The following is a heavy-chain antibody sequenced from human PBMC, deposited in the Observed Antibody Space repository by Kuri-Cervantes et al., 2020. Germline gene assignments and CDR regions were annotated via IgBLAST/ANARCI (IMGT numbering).Heavy chain of an antibody. CDR2: ISGSGGST. D-gene: IGHD2-8*01. Sequence: GESLKISCAASGFTFSSYAMSWVRQAPGKGLEWVSAISGSGGSTYYADSVMGRFTISRDNSKNTLYLQMNSLRAEDTAVYYCASTKRGSNAFDVWGQGTMVTVSS. CDR1: GFTFSSYA. J-gene: IGHJ3*01. CDR3: ASTKRGSNAFDV. V-gene: IGHV3-23*01.